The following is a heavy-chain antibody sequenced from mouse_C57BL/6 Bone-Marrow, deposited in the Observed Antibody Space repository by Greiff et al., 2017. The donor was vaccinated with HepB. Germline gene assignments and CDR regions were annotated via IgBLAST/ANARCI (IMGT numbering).Heavy chain of an antibody. CDR1: GYTFTDYE. Sequence: QVQLKQSGAELVRPGASVTLSCKASGYTFTDYEMHWVKQTPVHGLEWIGAIDPETGGTAYNQKFKGKAILTADKSSSTAYMELRSLTSEDSAVYYCTRDYYGSSYEDWYFDVWGTGTTVTVSS. V-gene: IGHV1-15*01. CDR3: TRDYYGSSYEDWYFDV. CDR2: IDPETGGT. J-gene: IGHJ1*03. D-gene: IGHD1-1*01.